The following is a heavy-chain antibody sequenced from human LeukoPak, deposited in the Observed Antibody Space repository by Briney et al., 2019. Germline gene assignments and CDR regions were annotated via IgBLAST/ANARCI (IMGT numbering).Heavy chain of an antibody. CDR2: INGKRGDT. D-gene: IGHD7-27*01. Sequence: GASVKVSCKASGFTFTDHYMHWVRQAPGQGLEWMGWINGKRGDTNYALNFQDRVTMTRDTSTSTVYMELSRLTVDDTAVYYCARDHDWGVDYWGQGTLVTVSS. J-gene: IGHJ4*02. CDR1: GFTFTDHY. V-gene: IGHV1-2*02. CDR3: ARDHDWGVDY.